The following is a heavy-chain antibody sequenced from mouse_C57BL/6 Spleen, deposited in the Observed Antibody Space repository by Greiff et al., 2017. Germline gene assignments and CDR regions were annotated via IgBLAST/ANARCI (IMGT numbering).Heavy chain of an antibody. CDR2: IWSGVST. Sequence: VKLMESGPGLVQPSQSLSITCTVSGFSLTSYGVHWVRQSPGKGLEWLGVIWSGVSTDYNAAFISRLSISKDNSKSQVFFKMNSLQADDTAIYYCAGYDGYYGGVFYAMDYWGQGTSVTVSS. CDR3: AGYDGYYGGVFYAMDY. J-gene: IGHJ4*01. CDR1: GFSLTSYG. D-gene: IGHD2-3*01. V-gene: IGHV2-2*01.